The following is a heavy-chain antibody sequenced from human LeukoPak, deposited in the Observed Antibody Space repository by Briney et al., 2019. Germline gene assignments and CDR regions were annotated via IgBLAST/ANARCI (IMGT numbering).Heavy chain of an antibody. CDR2: ISYDGSNK. CDR3: ARGFGELSGFDY. V-gene: IGHV3-30*04. J-gene: IGHJ4*02. D-gene: IGHD3-10*01. Sequence: GGSLRLSCAASGFTFSSYAMSWVRQAPGKGLEWVAVISYDGSNKYYADSVKGRFTISRDNSKNTLYLQMNSLRAEDTAVYYCARGFGELSGFDYWGQGTLVTVSS. CDR1: GFTFSSYA.